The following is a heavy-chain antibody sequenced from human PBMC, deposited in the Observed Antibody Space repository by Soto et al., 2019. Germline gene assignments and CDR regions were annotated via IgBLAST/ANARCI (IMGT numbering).Heavy chain of an antibody. V-gene: IGHV4-39*01. CDR3: ARGYDFWSGFHRDWFDP. J-gene: IGHJ5*02. CDR2: IYNSGST. CDR1: GGSISSNNYY. D-gene: IGHD3-3*01. Sequence: SETLSLTCTVSGGSISSNNYYWGWIRQPPGKGLEWIGNIYNSGSTYYNPSLKSRVTISVDTSKNQFSLTLSSVTAADTAVYYCARGYDFWSGFHRDWFDPWGQGTLVTVSS.